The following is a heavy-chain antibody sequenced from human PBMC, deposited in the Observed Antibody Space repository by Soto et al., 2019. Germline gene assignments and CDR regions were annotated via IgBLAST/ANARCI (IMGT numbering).Heavy chain of an antibody. V-gene: IGHV1-69*05. CDR2: IMPTFGSA. Sequence: ASVKVSFKASGCTFSGHGIAWVRQVPGQGLEWMGGIMPTFGSATYAPKFQGRVTISTDKSTSTAYMELSSLRSEDMAVYFCASERSAQYFDYWGQGTLVTVSS. CDR3: ASERSAQYFDY. CDR1: GCTFSGHG. J-gene: IGHJ4*02. D-gene: IGHD1-26*01.